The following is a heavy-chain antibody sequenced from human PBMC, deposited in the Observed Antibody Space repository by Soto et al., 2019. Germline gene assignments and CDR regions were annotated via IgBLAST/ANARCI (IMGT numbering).Heavy chain of an antibody. CDR3: ARDGYCSSTSCYQPKNWFDP. J-gene: IGHJ5*02. CDR2: IYYSGST. D-gene: IGHD2-2*03. CDR1: GGSISSSSYY. Sequence: QLQLQESGPGLVKPSETLSLTCTVSGGSISSSSYYWGWIRQPPGKGLEWIGSIYYSGSTYYNPSLKSRVTILVDTSKTQFSLKLSSVTAADTAVYYCARDGYCSSTSCYQPKNWFDPWGQGTLVTVSS. V-gene: IGHV4-39*01.